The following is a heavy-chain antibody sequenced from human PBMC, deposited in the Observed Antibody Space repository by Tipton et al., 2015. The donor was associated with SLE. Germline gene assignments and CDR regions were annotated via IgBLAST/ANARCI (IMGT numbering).Heavy chain of an antibody. J-gene: IGHJ5*02. CDR1: TYY. D-gene: IGHD2-8*02. CDR3: ARLQGYCPGGSSEVDCNWFDP. Sequence: QVQLVQSGAEVTKPGASVRVSCRAPTYYIHWVRQAPGQGLEWMGTINPTGTSTTYAQKFQGRVTVTRDTSTSTVYMQLGSLRSEDTAIYYCARLQGYCPGGSSEVDCNWFDPWGQGTPVTVSS. CDR2: INPTGTST. V-gene: IGHV1-46*01.